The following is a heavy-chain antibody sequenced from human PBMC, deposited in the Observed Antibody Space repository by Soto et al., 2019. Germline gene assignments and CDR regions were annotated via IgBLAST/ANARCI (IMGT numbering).Heavy chain of an antibody. Sequence: EVQLLESGGGLVQPGGSLRLSCAASGFTFSSYAMSWVRQAPGKGLEWVSAISGSGGSTYYADSVKGRFTISRDNSKNTLYLQMNSLRAEDTAVYYCAKDPDYRYYDILTGRNNNWFDPWGQGTLVTVSS. CDR2: ISGSGGST. CDR1: GFTFSSYA. J-gene: IGHJ5*02. V-gene: IGHV3-23*01. D-gene: IGHD3-9*01. CDR3: AKDPDYRYYDILTGRNNNWFDP.